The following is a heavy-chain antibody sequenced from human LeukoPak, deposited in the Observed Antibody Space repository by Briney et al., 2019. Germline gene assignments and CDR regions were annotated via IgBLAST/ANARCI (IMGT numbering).Heavy chain of an antibody. J-gene: IGHJ3*02. D-gene: IGHD3-22*01. Sequence: SETLSLTCTVSGGSISSGGYYWSWIRQPPGKGLEWIGYIYYSGSTNYNPSLKSRVTISVDTSKNQFSLKLSSVTAADTAVYYCARATYYYDSSPDAFDIWGQGTMVTVSS. V-gene: IGHV4-61*08. CDR2: IYYSGST. CDR3: ARATYYYDSSPDAFDI. CDR1: GGSISSGGYY.